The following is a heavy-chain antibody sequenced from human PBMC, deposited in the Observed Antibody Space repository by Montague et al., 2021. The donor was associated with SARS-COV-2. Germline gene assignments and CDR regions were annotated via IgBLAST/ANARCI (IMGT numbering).Heavy chain of an antibody. CDR3: ARDAHIGSTWPFSGYGMDV. V-gene: IGHV6-1*01. D-gene: IGHD6-13*01. CDR1: GDSDCSKNLG. Sequence: CAISGDSDCSKNLGRKWNRQTSSIGPQRLGGTHYRSKWHYDYAVSVKSRILIIPNTSENQFSLQLNSVTPEDTAVYYCARDAHIGSTWPFSGYGMDVWGQGTTVTVSS. J-gene: IGHJ6*02. CDR2: THYRSKWHY.